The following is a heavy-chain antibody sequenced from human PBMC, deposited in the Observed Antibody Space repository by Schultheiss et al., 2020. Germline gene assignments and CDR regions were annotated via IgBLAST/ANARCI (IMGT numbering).Heavy chain of an antibody. CDR2: IYHSGST. CDR1: GGSISSDGYS. J-gene: IGHJ5*02. CDR3: ARSSGWYGNWFDP. D-gene: IGHD6-19*01. V-gene: IGHV4-30-2*01. Sequence: SQTLSLTCAVSGGSISSDGYSWSWIRQPPGKGLEWIGYIYHSGSTYYNPSLKSRVSISVDRSKNQFSLKLSSVTAADTAVYYCARSSGWYGNWFDPWGQGTLVTVSS.